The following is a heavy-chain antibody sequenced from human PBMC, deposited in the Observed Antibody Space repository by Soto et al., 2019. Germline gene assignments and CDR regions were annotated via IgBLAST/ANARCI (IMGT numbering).Heavy chain of an antibody. CDR2: IDSSGGVT. D-gene: IGHD3-16*01. V-gene: IGHV1-46*01. CDR1: GYTFTKFH. CDR3: ARDVIXHDNYETIGYYFDH. J-gene: IGHJ4*02. Sequence: GASVKVSCKASGYTFTKFHIHWGRQAPGQGLERMGMIDSSGGVTRDAQRFQGRITMTSDTSTSSVYMELRGLTSEDTAVYYCARDVIXHDNYETIGYYFDHWGPGTLVTVSS.